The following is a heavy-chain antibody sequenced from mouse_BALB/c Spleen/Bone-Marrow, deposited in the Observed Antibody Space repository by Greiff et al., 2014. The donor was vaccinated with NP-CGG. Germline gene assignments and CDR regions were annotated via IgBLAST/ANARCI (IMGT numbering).Heavy chain of an antibody. V-gene: IGHV1S81*02. D-gene: IGHD2-1*01. Sequence: QVQLQQSGAELVKPGASVKLSCKASGYTFTSYYMYWVKQRPGQGLEWIGEINPSNGGTNFNEKFKSKATLTVDKSPSTAYMQLSSLTSEDSAVYYCTRWYYGNYFDYWGQGTTLTVSS. CDR1: GYTFTSYY. J-gene: IGHJ2*01. CDR2: INPSNGGT. CDR3: TRWYYGNYFDY.